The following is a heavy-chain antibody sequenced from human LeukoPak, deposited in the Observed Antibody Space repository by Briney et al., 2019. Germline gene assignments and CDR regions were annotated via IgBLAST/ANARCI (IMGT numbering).Heavy chain of an antibody. CDR3: TRDLMDYDVSTGLHHYYMDV. CDR2: ISGDGTNI. CDR1: GFTINSYY. Sequence: GGSLRLSCVASGFTINSYYMQWVRHDPRKGLVWVSRISGDGTNIDYADSVRGRFTISRDNAKNTLYLQMNTLRVEDTAVYYCTRDLMDYDVSTGLHHYYMDVWGQGTTVTVSS. V-gene: IGHV3-74*01. D-gene: IGHD3-9*01. J-gene: IGHJ6*02.